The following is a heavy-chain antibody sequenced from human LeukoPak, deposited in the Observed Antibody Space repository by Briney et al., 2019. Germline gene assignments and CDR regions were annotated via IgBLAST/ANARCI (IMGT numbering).Heavy chain of an antibody. CDR3: ARALIAARSTAPDY. Sequence: PGGSLRLSCAASGFTFNIYTMQWVRQSPGKGLEWVAIISYDGNNKYYADSVKGRFTISRDNSKNTMYLQMNSLRAEDTAVYYCARALIAARSTAPDYWGQGTLVTVSS. J-gene: IGHJ4*02. CDR2: ISYDGNNK. V-gene: IGHV3-30-3*01. D-gene: IGHD6-6*01. CDR1: GFTFNIYT.